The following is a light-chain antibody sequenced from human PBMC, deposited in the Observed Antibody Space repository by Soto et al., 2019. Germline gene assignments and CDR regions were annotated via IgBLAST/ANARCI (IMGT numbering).Light chain of an antibody. V-gene: IGLV1-44*01. CDR1: NANIGNNK. CDR3: ATWDDSLHGYV. J-gene: IGLJ1*01. CDR2: SSN. Sequence: QSVLTQPPSASTTPGQKVTISCSGSNANIGNNKVNWYQQLPGTAPKLLIYSSNQRPSGVPDRFSGSKAVTSASLAISGLRSEDEANYYCATWDDSLHGYVFGAGTKVTVL.